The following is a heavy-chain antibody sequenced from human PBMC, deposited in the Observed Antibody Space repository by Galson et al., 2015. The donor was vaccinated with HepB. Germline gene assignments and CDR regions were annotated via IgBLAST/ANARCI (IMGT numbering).Heavy chain of an antibody. Sequence: SLRLSCAASGFTFDDYAMHWVRQAPGKGLEWVSGLSWNGGNIGYADSVKGRFTISRDNAKNSLYLQMNSLRAEDTALYYCARPRDGYNDYFDYCGQGTLVTVSS. CDR1: GFTFDDYA. V-gene: IGHV3-9*01. CDR3: ARPRDGYNDYFDY. J-gene: IGHJ4*02. D-gene: IGHD5-24*01. CDR2: LSWNGGNI.